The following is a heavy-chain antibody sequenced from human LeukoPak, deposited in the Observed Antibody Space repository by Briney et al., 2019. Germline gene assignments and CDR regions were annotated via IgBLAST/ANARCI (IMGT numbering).Heavy chain of an antibody. CDR2: ISDSGST. CDR1: GGSISSFY. CDR3: ARVIMSTLYYYYMDV. V-gene: IGHV4-59*01. J-gene: IGHJ6*03. Sequence: PSETLSLTCTVPGGSISSFYWSWIRQPPGKGLEWIGYISDSGSTNYNPSLKSRVTISVDTSKNKFSLKLSSVTAADTAVYYCARVIMSTLYYYYMDVWGKGTTVTVSS. D-gene: IGHD3-3*01.